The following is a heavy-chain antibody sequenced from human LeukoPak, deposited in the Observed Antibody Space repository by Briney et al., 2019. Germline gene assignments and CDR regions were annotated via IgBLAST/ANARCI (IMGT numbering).Heavy chain of an antibody. CDR2: INPNSGGT. Sequence: ASVKVSCKASGYTFTGYYMHWVRQAPGQGLEWMGWINPNSGGTNYAQKFQGRVTMTRDTSISTAYMELSRLRSDDTAVYYCARSITMVRGVPLPCYWGQGTLVTVSS. D-gene: IGHD3-10*01. V-gene: IGHV1-2*02. CDR1: GYTFTGYY. J-gene: IGHJ4*02. CDR3: ARSITMVRGVPLPCY.